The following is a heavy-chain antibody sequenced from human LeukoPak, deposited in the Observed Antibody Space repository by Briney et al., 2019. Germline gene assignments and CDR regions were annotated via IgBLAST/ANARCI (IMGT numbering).Heavy chain of an antibody. J-gene: IGHJ6*04. CDR2: IMPIFGTA. Sequence: SVKVSCKASGGTFISYAISWVRQAPGQGLEGMGGIMPIFGTANYAQKFQGRVTITADKSTSTAYMELSSLRSEDTAVYYCAIRSDSGEQWPNYYYGMDVWGKGTPATVSS. CDR3: AIRSDSGEQWPNYYYGMDV. V-gene: IGHV1-69*06. D-gene: IGHD6-19*01. CDR1: GGTFISYA.